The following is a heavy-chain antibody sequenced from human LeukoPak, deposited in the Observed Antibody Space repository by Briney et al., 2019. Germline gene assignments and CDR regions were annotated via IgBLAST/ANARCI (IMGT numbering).Heavy chain of an antibody. CDR1: GFTFSSYA. Sequence: GGSLRLSCAASGFTFSSYAMHWVRQAPGKGLEWVAVISYDGSNKYYADSVKGRFTISRDNSKNTLYLQMNSLRAEDMAVYYCARVGASSGWYMDYWGQGTLVTVSS. D-gene: IGHD6-19*01. V-gene: IGHV3-30-3*01. J-gene: IGHJ4*02. CDR3: ARVGASSGWYMDY. CDR2: ISYDGSNK.